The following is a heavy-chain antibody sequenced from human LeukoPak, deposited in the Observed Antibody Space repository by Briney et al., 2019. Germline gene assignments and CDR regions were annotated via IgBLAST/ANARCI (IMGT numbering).Heavy chain of an antibody. CDR3: ARGRPYSGGYRLDY. CDR1: GDSTSSDRYY. CDR2: IYYSGST. D-gene: IGHD1-26*01. J-gene: IGHJ4*02. V-gene: IGHV4-39*02. Sequence: SETLSLTCTVSGDSTSSDRYYGGWVRQPPGKGLEWIGNIYYSGSTYYNPSLKGRVTMSVDTSKNQFFLKLNSVTAADTAVYYCARGRPYSGGYRLDYWGQGTLVTVSA.